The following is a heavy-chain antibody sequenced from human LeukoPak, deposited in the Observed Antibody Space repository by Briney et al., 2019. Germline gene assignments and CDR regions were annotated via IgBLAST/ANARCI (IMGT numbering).Heavy chain of an antibody. D-gene: IGHD2-15*01. CDR3: ASYYCSGGNCHFHY. Sequence: TSRTLSLTCTVSGGSISSGDYYWSWIRQPPGKGLEWIGYIYHSGSTYYNPSLKSRVTISVDTSKNQFSLRLSSVTAADTAVYYCASYYCSGGNCHFHYWGQGTLVTVSS. V-gene: IGHV4-30-4*01. CDR1: GGSISSGDYY. CDR2: IYHSGST. J-gene: IGHJ4*02.